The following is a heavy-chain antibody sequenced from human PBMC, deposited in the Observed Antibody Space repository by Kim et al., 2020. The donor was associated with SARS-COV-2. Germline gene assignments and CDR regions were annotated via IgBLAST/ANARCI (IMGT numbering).Heavy chain of an antibody. CDR3: ARTMVRGVLGPGDGMDV. CDR2: INHSGST. D-gene: IGHD3-10*01. Sequence: SETLSLTCAVYGGSFSGYYWSWIRQPPGKGLEWIGEINHSGSTNYNPSLKSRVTISVDTSKNQFSLKLSSVTAADTAVYYCARTMVRGVLGPGDGMDVWGQGTTVTVSS. CDR1: GGSFSGYY. J-gene: IGHJ6*02. V-gene: IGHV4-34*01.